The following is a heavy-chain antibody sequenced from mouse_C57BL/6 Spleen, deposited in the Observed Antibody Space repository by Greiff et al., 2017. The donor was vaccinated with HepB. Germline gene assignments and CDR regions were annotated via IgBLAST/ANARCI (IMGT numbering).Heavy chain of an antibody. V-gene: IGHV5-4*01. CDR1: GFTFSSYA. Sequence: EVQRVESGGGLVKPGGSLKLSCAASGFTFSSYAMSWVRQTPEKRLEWVATISDGGSYTYYPDNVKGRFTISRDNAKNNLYLQMSHLKSEDTAMYYCAREGQLYAMDYWGQGTSVTVSS. CDR3: AREGQLYAMDY. J-gene: IGHJ4*01. CDR2: ISDGGSYT. D-gene: IGHD4-1*02.